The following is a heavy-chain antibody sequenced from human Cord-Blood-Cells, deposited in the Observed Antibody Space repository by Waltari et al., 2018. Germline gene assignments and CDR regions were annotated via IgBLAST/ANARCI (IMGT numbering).Heavy chain of an antibody. CDR2: IYYSGST. CDR3: ARPRYYDFWSGYYDAFDI. D-gene: IGHD3-3*01. J-gene: IGHJ3*02. V-gene: IGHV4-39*01. Sequence: QLQLQESGPGLVKPSETLSLTCTVSGGSISSSSYYWGWIRQPPGKGLEWIGSIYYSGSTYYNPSLKSRVTISVDTSKNQFSLKLSSVTAADTAVYYCARPRYYDFWSGYYDAFDIWGQGTMVTVSS. CDR1: GGSISSSSYY.